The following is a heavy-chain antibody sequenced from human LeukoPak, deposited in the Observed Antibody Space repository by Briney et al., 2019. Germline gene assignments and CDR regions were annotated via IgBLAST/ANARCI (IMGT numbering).Heavy chain of an antibody. CDR3: ARGSSWDNYFDN. Sequence: GGSLRLSCAASGFTFSSYAMSWVRQAPGKGLEWVSAISGSGGSTYYADSVKGRFTISRDNSKNTLYLQMNSLRAEDTAVYYCARGSSWDNYFDNWGRGTLVTVSS. CDR2: ISGSGGST. CDR1: GFTFSSYA. V-gene: IGHV3-23*01. J-gene: IGHJ4*02. D-gene: IGHD6-13*01.